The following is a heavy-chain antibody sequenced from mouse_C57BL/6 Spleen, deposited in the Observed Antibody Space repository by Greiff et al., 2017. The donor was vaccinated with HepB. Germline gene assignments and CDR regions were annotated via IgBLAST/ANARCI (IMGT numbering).Heavy chain of an antibody. Sequence: EVKLVESGGGLVKPGGSLKLSCAASGFTFSSYTMSWVRQTPEKRLEWVATISGGGGNTYYPDSVKGRFTISRDNAKNTLYLQMSSLRSEDTALYYCARQGITTVVAPYWYFDVWGTGTTVTVSS. CDR2: ISGGGGNT. CDR1: GFTFSSYT. V-gene: IGHV5-9*01. CDR3: ARQGITTVVAPYWYFDV. J-gene: IGHJ1*03. D-gene: IGHD1-1*01.